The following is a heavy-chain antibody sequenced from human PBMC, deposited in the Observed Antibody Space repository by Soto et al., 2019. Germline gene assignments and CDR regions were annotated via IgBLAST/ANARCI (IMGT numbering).Heavy chain of an antibody. CDR2: INPNSGGT. Sequence: SVKDSGKASGYTFTGYYIHWVRQAPGQGLEWMGWINPNSGGTHYAQKFQGRVTMTRDTSISTAYMELSRLRSGEAAVYYCARRMDNFGYWGQGTLVTVSS. CDR1: GYTFTGYY. D-gene: IGHD2-8*01. J-gene: IGHJ4*02. CDR3: ARRMDNFGY. V-gene: IGHV1-2*02.